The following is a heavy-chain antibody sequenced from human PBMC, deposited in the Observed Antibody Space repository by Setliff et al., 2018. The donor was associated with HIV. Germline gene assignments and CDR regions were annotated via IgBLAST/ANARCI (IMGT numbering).Heavy chain of an antibody. CDR1: GASISSYW. J-gene: IGHJ4*02. D-gene: IGHD2-21*01. Sequence: PSETLSLTCTVSGASISSYWWTWLRQPPGKELEYIGSIHHSGSTYYSPSLKSRVTILVDTSRNQFSLRLKYVTPADTAVYFFAKQPGGHSFFDSWGQGPLVTVAS. CDR2: IHHSGST. V-gene: IGHV4-59*08. CDR3: AKQPGGHSFFDS.